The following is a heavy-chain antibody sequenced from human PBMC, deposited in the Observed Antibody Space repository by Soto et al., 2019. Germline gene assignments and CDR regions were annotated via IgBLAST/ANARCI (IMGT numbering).Heavy chain of an antibody. CDR2: IIPILGIA. Sequence: QVPLVQSGAEVKKPGSSVTVSCKASGGTFSSYTISWVRQAPGQGLEWMGRIIPILGIANYAQKSQGRVTITTDKSTGAAYMELSSMTSNDTAVSYCARGEVQMMGYYYMDDMGKGTTVAVAS. D-gene: IGHD1-26*01. V-gene: IGHV1-69*02. CDR3: ARGEVQMMGYYYMDD. CDR1: GGTFSSYT. J-gene: IGHJ6*03.